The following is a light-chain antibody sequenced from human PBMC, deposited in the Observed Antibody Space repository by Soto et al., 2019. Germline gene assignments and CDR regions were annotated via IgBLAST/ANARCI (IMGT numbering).Light chain of an antibody. J-gene: IGLJ1*01. V-gene: IGLV2-14*01. CDR2: EVS. CDR1: KYDLGAYNF. CDR3: SSYSSSSTPYV. Sequence: QSALTQPASVSGSPGQSITISCTGTKYDLGAYNFVSWYQQHPGKAPKLMIYEVSNRPSGVSNRFSGSKSGSTASLTISGLQTEDEADYYCSSYSSSSTPYVLGTGTKVTV.